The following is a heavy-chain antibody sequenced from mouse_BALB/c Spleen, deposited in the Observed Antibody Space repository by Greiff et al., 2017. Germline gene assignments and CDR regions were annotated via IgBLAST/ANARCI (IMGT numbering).Heavy chain of an antibody. D-gene: IGHD1-2*01. CDR3: TRDYGYYAMDY. V-gene: IGHV6-6*02. CDR2: IRLKSNNYAT. Sequence: EVKVEESGGGLVQPGGSMKLSCVASGFTFSNYWMNWVRQSPEKGLEWVAEIRLKSNNYATHYAESVKGRFTISRDDSKSSVYLQMNNLRAEDTGIYYCTRDYGYYAMDYWGQGTSVTVSS. CDR1: GFTFSNYW. J-gene: IGHJ4*01.